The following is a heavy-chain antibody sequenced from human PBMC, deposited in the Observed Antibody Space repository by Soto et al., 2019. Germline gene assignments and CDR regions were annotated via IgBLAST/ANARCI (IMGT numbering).Heavy chain of an antibody. D-gene: IGHD2-8*02. Sequence: SLMMSDTRAVWGGCISGFYWTWIRQPPGTGLEWIGEINHSGSTNYNPSLKSRVTISVDTSKNQFSLKLTSVTAADTAVYYCARDKITGLFDYWGQGTLVTVSS. V-gene: IGHV4-34*01. CDR1: GGCISGFY. J-gene: IGHJ4*02. CDR3: ARDKITGLFDY. CDR2: INHSGST.